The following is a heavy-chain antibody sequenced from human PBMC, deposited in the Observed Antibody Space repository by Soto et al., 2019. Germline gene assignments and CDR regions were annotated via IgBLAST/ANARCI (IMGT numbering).Heavy chain of an antibody. D-gene: IGHD6-13*01. CDR2: IGHRGTGI. CDR1: GFTFGDYY. CDR3: ARDLRAVGMASRFDP. Sequence: QVQLVESGGGLVKPGGSLRLSCEASGFTFGDYYMTWIRQAPGKGLEWVSFIGHRGTGIYYADSVKARFTIFRDNAKNSLYVQMHSLRAEDTAMYYCARDLRAVGMASRFDPWGQGTLVTVSS. J-gene: IGHJ5*02. V-gene: IGHV3-11*01.